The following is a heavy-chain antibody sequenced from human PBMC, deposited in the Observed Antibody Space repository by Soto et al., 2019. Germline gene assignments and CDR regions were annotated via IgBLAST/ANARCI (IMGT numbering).Heavy chain of an antibody. J-gene: IGHJ6*02. Sequence: GSLRLSCAASGFTFSSYGMHWVRQAPGKGLEWVAVISYDGSNKYYADSVKGRFTISRDNSKNTLYLQMNSLRAEDTAVYYCAKGLYCSSTSCKVRLYYYYGMDVWGQGTTVTVSS. CDR1: GFTFSSYG. CDR3: AKGLYCSSTSCKVRLYYYYGMDV. D-gene: IGHD2-2*01. V-gene: IGHV3-30*18. CDR2: ISYDGSNK.